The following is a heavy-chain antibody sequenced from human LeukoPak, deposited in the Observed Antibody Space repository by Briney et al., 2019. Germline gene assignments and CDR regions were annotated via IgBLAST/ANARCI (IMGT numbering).Heavy chain of an antibody. CDR2: MSSSSSYI. Sequence: GGSLRLSCAASGFTFSSYSMNWVRQAPGKGLEWVSSMSSSSSYIYYADSVKGRFTISRDNAKNSLYLQMNSLRAEDTALYYCAKGGGYYYDSSGYYDNPPFDYWGQGTLVTASS. CDR3: AKGGGYYYDSSGYYDNPPFDY. J-gene: IGHJ4*02. CDR1: GFTFSSYS. V-gene: IGHV3-21*04. D-gene: IGHD3-22*01.